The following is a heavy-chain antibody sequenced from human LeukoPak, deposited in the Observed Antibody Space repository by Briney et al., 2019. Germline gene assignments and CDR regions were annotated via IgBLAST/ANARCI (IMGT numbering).Heavy chain of an antibody. J-gene: IGHJ3*02. V-gene: IGHV1-2*04. CDR2: ISPNSGGT. CDR3: ARDPAIQAYSRSVWAGAFDI. Sequence: ASVKVSCKASGYTFTGYYMHWVRQAPGQGLEWMGWISPNSGGTNYAQKFQGWVTMTRDTSISTAYMELSRLRSDDTAVYYCARDPAIQAYSRSVWAGAFDIWGQGTMVTVSS. D-gene: IGHD2-21*02. CDR1: GYTFTGYY.